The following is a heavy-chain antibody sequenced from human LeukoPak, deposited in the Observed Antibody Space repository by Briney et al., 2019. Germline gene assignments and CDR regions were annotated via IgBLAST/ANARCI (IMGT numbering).Heavy chain of an antibody. CDR1: GDSVSSNSAA. Sequence: SQTLSLTCAISGDSVSSNSAAWHWIRQSPSRGLEWLGRTYYRSKWYNDYAVSVKSRITISPDTSKNQFSLQLNSVTPEDTAVYYCARAQPAGVGNWFDPWGQGTLVTVSS. J-gene: IGHJ5*02. V-gene: IGHV6-1*01. CDR3: ARAQPAGVGNWFDP. D-gene: IGHD2-2*01. CDR2: TYYRSKWYN.